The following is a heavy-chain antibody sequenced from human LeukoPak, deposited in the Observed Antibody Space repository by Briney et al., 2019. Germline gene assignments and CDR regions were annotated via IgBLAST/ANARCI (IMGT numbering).Heavy chain of an antibody. CDR2: IYYSGST. D-gene: IGHD2/OR15-2a*01. CDR1: GGSISTYY. V-gene: IGHV4-59*01. Sequence: PSETLSLTCTVSGGSISTYYWSWIRQPPGKGLEWIGYIYYSGSTNYNPSLKSRVTISVDTSKNQFSLKLSSVTAADTAVYYCARGATSLSYFDQWGQGTLATVSS. J-gene: IGHJ4*02. CDR3: ARGATSLSYFDQ.